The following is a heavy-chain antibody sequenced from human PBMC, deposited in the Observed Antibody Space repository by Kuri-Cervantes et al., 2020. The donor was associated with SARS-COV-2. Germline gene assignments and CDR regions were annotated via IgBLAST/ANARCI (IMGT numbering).Heavy chain of an antibody. V-gene: IGHV3-7*01. Sequence: GESLKISCVASGFTFSAYTLNWVRQAPGKGLEWVANIDQDGSEQYYVDSVKGRFSISRDNAKKSLYLQMNSLRAEDTAVYYCASTFLNFWSGYYEDVWGKGTTVTVSS. D-gene: IGHD3-3*01. CDR1: GFTFSAYT. J-gene: IGHJ6*04. CDR3: ASTFLNFWSGYYEDV. CDR2: IDQDGSEQ.